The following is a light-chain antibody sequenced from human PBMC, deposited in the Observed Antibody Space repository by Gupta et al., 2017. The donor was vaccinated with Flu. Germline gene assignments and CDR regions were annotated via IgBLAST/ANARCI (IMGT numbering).Light chain of an antibody. V-gene: IGKV2-28*01. J-gene: IGKJ1*01. CDR3: MQALQTPRT. CDR2: SGS. CDR1: QSRLHSNGYNY. Sequence: DIVMTQSPLSLPVTPGEPASISCRSSQSRLHSNGYNYLDWYLQKPGQSPQLLIYSGSNRASGVPDRFSGSGSGTDFTLKIRRVEAEDVGVYYCMQALQTPRTFGQGTKVEIK.